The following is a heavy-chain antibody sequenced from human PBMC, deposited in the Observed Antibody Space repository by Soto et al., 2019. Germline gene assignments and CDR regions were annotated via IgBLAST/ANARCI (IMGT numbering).Heavy chain of an antibody. Sequence: EVQLVESGGGLVQPGGSLRLSCAASGFTFSSYSMNWVRQAPGKGLEWVSYISSSSSTIYYADSVKGRFTISRDNAKNSLYLQMNSLRAEDTAVYYCARVIPDSTYGYWGQGTLVTVSS. V-gene: IGHV3-48*01. CDR2: ISSSSSTI. D-gene: IGHD2-21*01. J-gene: IGHJ4*02. CDR3: ARVIPDSTYGY. CDR1: GFTFSSYS.